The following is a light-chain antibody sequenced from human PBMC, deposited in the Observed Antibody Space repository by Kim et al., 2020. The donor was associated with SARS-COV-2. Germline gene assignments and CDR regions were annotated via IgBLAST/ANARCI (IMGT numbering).Light chain of an antibody. CDR3: NSRDSSGNHVV. J-gene: IGLJ2*01. CDR2: GKN. CDR1: SLRSYY. Sequence: ALGKAVKVTCQGDSLRSYYASWYQQKPGQGPVLVMYGKNNRPSGIPVRFSGSSSGNTASLTITGAQAEDEADYYCNSRDSSGNHVVFGGGTQLTVL. V-gene: IGLV3-19*01.